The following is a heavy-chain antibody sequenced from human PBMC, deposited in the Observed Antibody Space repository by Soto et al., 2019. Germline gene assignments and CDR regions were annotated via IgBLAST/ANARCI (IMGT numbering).Heavy chain of an antibody. CDR1: GYTFTGYY. J-gene: IGHJ3*02. V-gene: IGHV1-2*04. CDR3: ARASRATLLNDAFDI. Sequence: ASVKVSCKASGYTFTGYYMHWVRQAPGQGLEWMGWINPNSGGTNYAQKFQGWVTMTRDTSISTAYMELSRLRSDDTAVYYCARASRATLLNDAFDIWGQGTMVTVSS. CDR2: INPNSGGT.